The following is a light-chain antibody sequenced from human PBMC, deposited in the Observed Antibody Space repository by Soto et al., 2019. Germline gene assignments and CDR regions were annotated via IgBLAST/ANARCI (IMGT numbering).Light chain of an antibody. CDR3: QQYNDWPLT. Sequence: EIVMTQSPATLSVSPGERATLSCRASQSINNNLAWYQQKRGQGPRLLIYGASSRPTGTPARFSGSGSGTGFTLTISSLQSEDFAIYYCQQYNDWPLTFGGGTKVEIK. CDR1: QSINNN. CDR2: GAS. J-gene: IGKJ4*01. V-gene: IGKV3-15*01.